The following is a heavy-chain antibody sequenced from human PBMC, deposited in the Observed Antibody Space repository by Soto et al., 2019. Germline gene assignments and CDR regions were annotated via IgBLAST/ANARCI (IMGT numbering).Heavy chain of an antibody. CDR2: ISGSGGST. V-gene: IGHV3-23*01. Sequence: LRLSCAAPGFTFRRYALSWVCQAAGRGLAWVSAISGSGGSTYYADSVKGRFTISRDNSKNTLYLQMNSLRAEDTAVYYCAKNFAGRAAAGPVPYSYHYGMDVWGQGTTVTVS. CDR1: GFTFRRYA. D-gene: IGHD6-13*01. J-gene: IGHJ6*02. CDR3: AKNFAGRAAAGPVPYSYHYGMDV.